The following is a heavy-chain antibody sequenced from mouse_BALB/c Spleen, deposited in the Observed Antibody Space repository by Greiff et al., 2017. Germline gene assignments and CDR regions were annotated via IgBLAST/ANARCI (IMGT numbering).Heavy chain of an antibody. CDR3: ARPLYGYDWYFDV. D-gene: IGHD2-2*01. CDR1: GFDFSRYW. Sequence: EVKLMESGGGLVQPGGSLKLSCAASGFDFSRYWMSWVRQAPGKGLEWIGEINPDSSTINYTPSLKDKFIISRDNAKNTLYLQMSKVRSEDTALYYCARPLYGYDWYFDVWGAGTTVTVSS. V-gene: IGHV4-1*02. CDR2: INPDSSTI. J-gene: IGHJ1*01.